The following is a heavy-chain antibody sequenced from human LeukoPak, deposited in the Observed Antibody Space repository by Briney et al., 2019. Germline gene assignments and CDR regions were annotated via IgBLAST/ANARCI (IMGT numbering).Heavy chain of an antibody. V-gene: IGHV3-23*01. CDR2: ISGSGGHT. CDR1: GITFSSHA. Sequence: GGSLRLSCAASGITFSSHAMSWVRQAPGKGLEWVSLISGSGGHTYYGDSVKGRFTISRDNSTNRLYLQMNSLRPEDTAVYYCAKGGAATMRDGFNYYYYYMEVWGRGTTVTVSS. CDR3: AKGGAATMRDGFNYYYYYMEV. D-gene: IGHD5-24*01. J-gene: IGHJ6*03.